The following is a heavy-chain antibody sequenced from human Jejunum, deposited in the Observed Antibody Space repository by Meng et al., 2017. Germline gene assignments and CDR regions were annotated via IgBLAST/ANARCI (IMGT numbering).Heavy chain of an antibody. V-gene: IGHV1-8*02. CDR3: ARAYCSDTTCRYYHHYGMDV. Sequence: ASVKVSCKASGYTFSNYDINWVRQATGQGPEWIGWMNPNSGRTGYAQKFQGRVTMTRNTSISTAYMELNSLRDDDTAVYSCARAYCSDTTCRYYHHYGMDVWGQGTTVTVSS. CDR2: MNPNSGRT. J-gene: IGHJ6*02. D-gene: IGHD2-15*01. CDR1: GYTFSNYD.